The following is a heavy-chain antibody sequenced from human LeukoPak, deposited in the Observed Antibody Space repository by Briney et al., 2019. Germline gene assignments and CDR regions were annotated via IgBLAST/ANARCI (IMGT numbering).Heavy chain of an antibody. D-gene: IGHD3-22*01. CDR1: GYTFTSYG. CDR3: ARLAPNRYYYDSSGYRDY. J-gene: IGHJ4*02. Sequence: GASVKVSCKASGYTFTSYGISWVRQAPGQGLEWMGWISAYNGNTNYAQKLQGRVTMTTDTSTSRAYMELRSLRSDDTAVYYCARLAPNRYYYDSSGYRDYWGQGTLVTVSS. V-gene: IGHV1-18*01. CDR2: ISAYNGNT.